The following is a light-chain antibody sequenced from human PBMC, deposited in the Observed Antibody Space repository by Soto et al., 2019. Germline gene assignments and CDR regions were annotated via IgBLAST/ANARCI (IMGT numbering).Light chain of an antibody. CDR2: GGS. CDR1: ESVGSN. CDR3: QQYGSSPPIT. Sequence: EIVMTQSPVTLSVSPGERATLSCRASESVGSNLAWYQQKPGQPPRLLIYGGSSRATGIPVRFSGSGSETDFTLTITRLEPEDFAVYYCQQYGSSPPITFGQGTRLEI. V-gene: IGKV3-20*01. J-gene: IGKJ5*01.